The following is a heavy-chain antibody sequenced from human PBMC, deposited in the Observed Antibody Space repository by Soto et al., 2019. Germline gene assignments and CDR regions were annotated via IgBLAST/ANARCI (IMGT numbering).Heavy chain of an antibody. D-gene: IGHD3-16*01. V-gene: IGHV3-33*01. Sequence: QEQLVESGGGVVQPGRSLRLSCVASGFTFSSHGMHWVRQAPGKGLEWVAVIWYDGSNKYYADSVKGRFTVSRDNSKNTLYLQRNSLRADDTAVYYCARWGDDKKMDVWGQGTTVTVSS. J-gene: IGHJ6*02. CDR3: ARWGDDKKMDV. CDR2: IWYDGSNK. CDR1: GFTFSSHG.